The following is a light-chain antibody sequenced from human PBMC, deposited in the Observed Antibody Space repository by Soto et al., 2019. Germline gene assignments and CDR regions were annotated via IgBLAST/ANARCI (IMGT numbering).Light chain of an antibody. Sequence: DIQMTQSPSSVSASVGDRVTITCRASHSISNWLAWYQQKPGKGPKLLISGASSLQSGVPSRFSRSGSGTDFTLTITSLQPEDFATYFCQQASGLPFSFGRGTKVDIK. V-gene: IGKV1-12*01. CDR3: QQASGLPFS. CDR2: GAS. J-gene: IGKJ3*01. CDR1: HSISNW.